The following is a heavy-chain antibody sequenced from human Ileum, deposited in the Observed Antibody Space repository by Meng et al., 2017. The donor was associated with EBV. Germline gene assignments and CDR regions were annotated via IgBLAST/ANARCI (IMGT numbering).Heavy chain of an antibody. Sequence: QVQLQESGRGLVQPSGTLSLSRAVSGDSSSSNNWWSWVRQPPGKGLEWIGEIYHSGSTNYNPSFKSRVTMSVDKSKNQISLNLSSVTAADTAVYYCASGRDYAWHSWGRGTLVTVSS. D-gene: IGHD4-17*01. CDR2: IYHSGST. J-gene: IGHJ4*02. CDR3: ASGRDYAWHS. V-gene: IGHV4-4*02. CDR1: GDSSSSNNW.